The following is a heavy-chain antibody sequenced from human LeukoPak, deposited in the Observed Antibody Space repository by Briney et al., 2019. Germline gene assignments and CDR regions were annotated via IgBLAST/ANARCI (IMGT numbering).Heavy chain of an antibody. CDR2: INHSGST. CDR1: GGSFSGYY. CDR3: ARPYYYDSTDAFDI. Sequence: SETLSLTYAGYGGSFSGYYWSWIRQPPGEGLEWIGEINHSGSTNYNPSLKSRVTISVDTSKNQFSLKLSSVTAADTAVYYCARPYYYDSTDAFDIWGQGTMVTVSS. D-gene: IGHD3-22*01. J-gene: IGHJ3*02. V-gene: IGHV4-34*01.